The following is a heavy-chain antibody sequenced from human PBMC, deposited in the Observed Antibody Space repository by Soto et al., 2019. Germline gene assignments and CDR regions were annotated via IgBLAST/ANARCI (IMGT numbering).Heavy chain of an antibody. CDR1: GFTVSSNY. V-gene: IGHV3-53*01. D-gene: IGHD2-21*01. CDR3: GLAKRLSPDAFDI. CDR2: IYSGGST. J-gene: IGHJ3*02. Sequence: GGSLRLSCAASGFTVSSNYMSWVRQAPGKGLEWVSVIYSGGSTYYADYVKGRFTTSRDNSKNTMYLQMISLRADDTAVYYCGLAKRLSPDAFDIWGQGTMVTVSS.